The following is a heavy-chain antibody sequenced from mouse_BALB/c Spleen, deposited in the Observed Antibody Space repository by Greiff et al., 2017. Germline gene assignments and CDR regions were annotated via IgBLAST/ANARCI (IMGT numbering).Heavy chain of an antibody. D-gene: IGHD2-14*01. CDR1: GFSLTSYD. V-gene: IGHV2-9-1*01. Sequence: QVQRQQSGPGLVAPSQSLSITCTVSGFSLTSYDISWIRQPPGKGLEWLGVIWTGGGTNYHSALISRLSISKDNSKSQVFLKLNSLQTDDTATYYCAKRYRYYGMDYWGQGTSVTVSS. J-gene: IGHJ4*01. CDR3: AKRYRYYGMDY. CDR2: IWTGGGT.